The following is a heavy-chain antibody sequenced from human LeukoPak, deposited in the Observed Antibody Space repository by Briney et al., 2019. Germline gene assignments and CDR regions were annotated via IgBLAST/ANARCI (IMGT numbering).Heavy chain of an antibody. CDR1: GFTFSNYA. V-gene: IGHV3-21*01. CDR3: AREEFTPYYFYY. CDR2: ISSSSSYI. Sequence: HGGSLRLSCAASGFTFSNYAMTWVRHAPGKGLEWVSSISSSSSYIYYTDSVKGAFTISRDNAKNSLYVEMNSLRAEDTAVYYCAREEFTPYYFYYWGQGNLVTVSS. J-gene: IGHJ4*02.